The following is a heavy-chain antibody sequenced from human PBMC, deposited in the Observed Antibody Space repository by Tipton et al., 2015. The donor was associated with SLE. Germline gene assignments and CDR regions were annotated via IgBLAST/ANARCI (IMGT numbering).Heavy chain of an antibody. D-gene: IGHD3-9*01. V-gene: IGHV3-48*03. CDR3: ARATYYDILIDSYSHHDAFDI. Sequence: SLRLSCVVSGLSFRTYEMNWVRQAPGKGLEWISYISGSGTTIYYADSVRGRFTISRANAENSLYLQMHSLRVDDTALYYCARATYYDILIDSYSHHDAFDIWGQGTMVTVSS. CDR1: GLSFRTYE. J-gene: IGHJ3*02. CDR2: ISGSGTTI.